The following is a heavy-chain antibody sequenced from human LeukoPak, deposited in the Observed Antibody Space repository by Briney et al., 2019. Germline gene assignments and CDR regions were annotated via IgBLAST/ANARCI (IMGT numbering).Heavy chain of an antibody. V-gene: IGHV3-23*01. CDR2: ISGSGGGT. D-gene: IGHD6-19*01. CDR1: GFTFSSYA. J-gene: IGHJ4*02. CDR3: TKVGAVAGTRYYFDY. Sequence: GGSLRLSCAASGFTFSSYAMSWVRQAPGKGLEWVSTISGSGGGTYYADSVKGRFAISRDNSKNTLSLQMNSLRAEDTAVYYCTKVGAVAGTRYYFDYWGQGTLVTVSS.